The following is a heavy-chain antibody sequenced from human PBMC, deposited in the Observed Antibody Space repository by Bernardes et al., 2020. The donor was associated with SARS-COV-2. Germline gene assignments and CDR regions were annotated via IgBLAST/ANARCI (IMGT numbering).Heavy chain of an antibody. J-gene: IGHJ5*02. CDR1: GFTFSSYA. Sequence: GSLRLSCAASGFTFSSYAMSWVRQAPGKGLEWVSAISGSGDRTYYADSVKGRFTISRDTSKNTLYLQVNSLRAEDTAVYYCARSLFSGYDLGWFDPWGQGTLVTVSS. D-gene: IGHD5-12*01. CDR3: ARSLFSGYDLGWFDP. V-gene: IGHV3-23*01. CDR2: ISGSGDRT.